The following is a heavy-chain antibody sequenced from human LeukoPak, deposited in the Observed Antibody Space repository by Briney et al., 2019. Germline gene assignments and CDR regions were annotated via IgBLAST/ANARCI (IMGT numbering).Heavy chain of an antibody. CDR3: ARDSGYCSGGSCLYDAFDI. CDR1: GSTFSSYA. D-gene: IGHD2-15*01. J-gene: IGHJ3*02. Sequence: PGGSLRLSCAASGSTFSSYAMHWVRQAPGKGLEWVAVISYDGSNKYYADSVKGRFTISRDNSKNTLYLQMNSLRAEDTAVYYCARDSGYCSGGSCLYDAFDIWGQGTMVTVSS. V-gene: IGHV3-30-3*01. CDR2: ISYDGSNK.